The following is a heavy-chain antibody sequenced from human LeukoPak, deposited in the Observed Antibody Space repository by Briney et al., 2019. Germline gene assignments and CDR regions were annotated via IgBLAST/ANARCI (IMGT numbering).Heavy chain of an antibody. J-gene: IGHJ5*02. D-gene: IGHD6-13*01. CDR1: VGSISSYY. CDR3: ARMAPAAAVNWFDP. Sequence: KSSETLSLTCSVSVGSISSYYWSWIRQPPGKGLEWIGYIYYSGSTNYNPSLKSRITISEDTSKNQFSLKLSSVTAADTAVYYCARMAPAAAVNWFDPWGQGTLVTVSS. CDR2: IYYSGST. V-gene: IGHV4-59*01.